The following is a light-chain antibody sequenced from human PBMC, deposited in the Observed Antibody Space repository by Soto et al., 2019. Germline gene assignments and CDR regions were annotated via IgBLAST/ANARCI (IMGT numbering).Light chain of an antibody. V-gene: IGLV2-14*01. J-gene: IGLJ3*02. CDR3: SAYTSRSTLV. CDR2: EVI. Sequence: QSALTQPASVSGSPGQSITISCTGTSSDVGFYDYVSWYQQHPGKAPKLIIYEVINRPSGVSNRFSGSKSGNTASLTISGLQAEDEAEYSCSAYTSRSTLVFGGGTKLTVL. CDR1: SSDVGFYDY.